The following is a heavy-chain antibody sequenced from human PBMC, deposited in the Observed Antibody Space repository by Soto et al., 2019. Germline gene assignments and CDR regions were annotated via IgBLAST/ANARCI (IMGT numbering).Heavy chain of an antibody. Sequence: QVQLVQSGAEVKKPGASVKVSCKASGYTFTGYYMHWVRQAPGQGLEWMGWINPNSGGTNYAQKFQGWVTMTRDTSFSTAYMELSRLRSDDTAVYYCARGDRDSYCSSTSCYSYNWFDPWGQGTLVTVSS. CDR1: GYTFTGYY. D-gene: IGHD2-2*01. J-gene: IGHJ5*02. V-gene: IGHV1-2*04. CDR2: INPNSGGT. CDR3: ARGDRDSYCSSTSCYSYNWFDP.